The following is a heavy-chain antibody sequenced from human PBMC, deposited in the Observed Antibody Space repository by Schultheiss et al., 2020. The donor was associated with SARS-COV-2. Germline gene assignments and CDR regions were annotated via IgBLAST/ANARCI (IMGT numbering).Heavy chain of an antibody. CDR3: AGGYYDQGAFDI. Sequence: GGSLRLSCAASGFTFSSYGMHWVRQAPGKGLEWVAVIWYDGSNKYYADSVKGRFTISRDNAKNSLYLQMNTLRAEDTAVYYCAGGYYDQGAFDIWGQGTMVTVSS. D-gene: IGHD3-22*01. J-gene: IGHJ3*02. V-gene: IGHV3-33*03. CDR1: GFTFSSYG. CDR2: IWYDGSNK.